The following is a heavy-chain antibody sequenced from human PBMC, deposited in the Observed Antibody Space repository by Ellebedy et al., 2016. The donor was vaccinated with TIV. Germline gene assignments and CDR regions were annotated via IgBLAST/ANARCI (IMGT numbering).Heavy chain of an antibody. Sequence: SETLSLXXTVSLGSISSHYWTWIRQPPGKGLEWIGDIYYTGSTSYSPSLTGRVTISIDTPKNQFSLKVTSVTAADTAVYYRAGEFRYDFWRGPLDHWGQGTLVTVSS. V-gene: IGHV4-59*11. CDR1: LGSISSHY. D-gene: IGHD3-3*01. J-gene: IGHJ4*02. CDR2: IYYTGST. CDR3: AGEFRYDFWRGPLDH.